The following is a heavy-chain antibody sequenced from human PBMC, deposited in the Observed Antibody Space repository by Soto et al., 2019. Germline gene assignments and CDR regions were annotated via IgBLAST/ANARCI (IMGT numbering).Heavy chain of an antibody. D-gene: IGHD2-21*01. CDR1: GGSISSDNW. J-gene: IGHJ3*02. V-gene: IGHV4-4*02. CDR2: IYHSGRA. Sequence: QVQLQESGPGLVKPSGTLSLTCTVSGGSISSDNWWTWVRQPPGKGLEWIGEIYHSGRANYKPSLESRIXXSVDKSKNQFSLNLTSVTAADAAVYYCARDPSGVASDAFDIWGQGTMVIVSS. CDR3: ARDPSGVASDAFDI.